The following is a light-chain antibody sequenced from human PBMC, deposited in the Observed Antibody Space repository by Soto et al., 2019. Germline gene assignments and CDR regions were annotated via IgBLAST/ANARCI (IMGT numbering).Light chain of an antibody. V-gene: IGKV1-39*01. CDR2: ATS. Sequence: DIQMTQSPSSLSASVGDRVTITCRASQSIERYLNWYQQKSGKAPKFLMYATSHLHSGVPSRFSGSGSGTEFTLTISGLQPEDFGSYYCQQTYTVPYTFGQGTKLEIE. CDR1: QSIERY. CDR3: QQTYTVPYT. J-gene: IGKJ2*01.